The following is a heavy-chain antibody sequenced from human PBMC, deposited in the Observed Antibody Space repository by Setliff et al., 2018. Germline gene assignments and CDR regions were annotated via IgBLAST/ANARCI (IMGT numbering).Heavy chain of an antibody. J-gene: IGHJ4*02. CDR2: INAYNGDT. D-gene: IGHD3-22*01. Sequence: ASVKVSCKASGYTFTNYGISWVRQAPGQGLEWMAYINAYNGDTYYAENLQVRVTVSTDTSTTTTYMELRNLRSDDTAVYYCARDADNYDTSENPIFDYWGQGTLGTSPQ. V-gene: IGHV1-18*01. CDR1: GYTFTNYG. CDR3: ARDADNYDTSENPIFDY.